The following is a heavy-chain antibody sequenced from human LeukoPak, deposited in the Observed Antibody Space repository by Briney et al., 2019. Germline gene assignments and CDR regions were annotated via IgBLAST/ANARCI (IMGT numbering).Heavy chain of an antibody. CDR2: ISARSTST. V-gene: IGHV3-23*01. CDR1: GFTFSSYA. D-gene: IGHD3-10*01. J-gene: IGHJ4*02. CDR3: AKSIAGDPYYYFDY. Sequence: GGSLRLSCAASGFTFSSYAMNWVRQSPGKGLEWVSSISARSTSTFYADSVKGRFTISRDNSKNTLYLQMNSLRAEDTAVYYCAKSIAGDPYYYFDYWGQGTLVTVSS.